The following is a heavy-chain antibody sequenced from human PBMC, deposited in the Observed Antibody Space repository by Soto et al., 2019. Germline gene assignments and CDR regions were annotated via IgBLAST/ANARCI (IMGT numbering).Heavy chain of an antibody. D-gene: IGHD6-13*01. V-gene: IGHV4-39*07. CDR1: GGSISSSSYY. CDR3: ASSNIAAAGFYYYGMDV. Sequence: SETLSLTCTVSGGSISSSSYYWGWIRQPPGKGLEWIGSIYYSGSTYYNPSLKSRVTISVDTSKNQFSLNLSSVTAADTAVYYCASSNIAAAGFYYYGMDVWGRGTTVT. CDR2: IYYSGST. J-gene: IGHJ6*02.